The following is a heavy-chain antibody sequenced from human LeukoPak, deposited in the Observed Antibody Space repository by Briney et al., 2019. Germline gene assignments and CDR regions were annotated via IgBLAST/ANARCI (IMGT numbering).Heavy chain of an antibody. CDR3: ATRPVYDSSGYPDAFDI. D-gene: IGHD3-22*01. CDR2: ISGSGGST. V-gene: IGHV3-23*01. CDR1: GFTFSSYE. J-gene: IGHJ3*02. Sequence: GGSLRLSCAASGFTFSSYEMNWFRQAPGKGLEWVSAISGSGGSTYYADSVKGRFTISRDNSKNTLYLQMNSLRAEDTAVYYCATRPVYDSSGYPDAFDIWGQGTMVSVSS.